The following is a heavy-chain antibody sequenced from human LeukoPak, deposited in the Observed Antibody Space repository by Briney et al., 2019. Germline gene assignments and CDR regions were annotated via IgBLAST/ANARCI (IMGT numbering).Heavy chain of an antibody. CDR2: LYDGGNT. J-gene: IGHJ4*02. Sequence: GGSLRLSRAASGLSVSINYMSWVPQAPGKGLEWVSVLYDGGNTNYGDSVKGRFTISGDNSKNTLYLQMNSLRVEDTAVYYCASANQWLSFGYWGQGTLVTVSS. D-gene: IGHD6-19*01. CDR1: GLSVSINY. V-gene: IGHV3-53*01. CDR3: ASANQWLSFGY.